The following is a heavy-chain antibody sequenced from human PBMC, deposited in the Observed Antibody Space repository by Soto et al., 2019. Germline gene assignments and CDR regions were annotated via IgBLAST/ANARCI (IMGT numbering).Heavy chain of an antibody. Sequence: ASVKVSCKASGYTFTSYGISWVRQAPGQGLEWMGWMNANNGNTGYAQKFQGRVTMTRNTSISTAYMELSSLRSEDTAVYYCARDVGSSGWADYWGQGTLVTSPQ. D-gene: IGHD6-19*01. CDR3: ARDVGSSGWADY. V-gene: IGHV1-8*02. J-gene: IGHJ4*02. CDR1: GYTFTSYG. CDR2: MNANNGNT.